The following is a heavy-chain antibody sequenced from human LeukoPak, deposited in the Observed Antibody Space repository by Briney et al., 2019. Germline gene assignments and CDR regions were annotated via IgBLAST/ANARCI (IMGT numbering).Heavy chain of an antibody. V-gene: IGHV3-7*01. D-gene: IGHD2-15*01. CDR3: TTAAYSQMADWFDP. Sequence: GGSLRLSCAASGFTFSSYWMSWVRQAPGKGREWVANIKQDGSEKYYVDSVKGRFTISRDNAKNSLYLQMNSLRAEDTAVYYCTTAAYSQMADWFDPWGQGTLVTVSS. CDR1: GFTFSSYW. CDR2: IKQDGSEK. J-gene: IGHJ5*02.